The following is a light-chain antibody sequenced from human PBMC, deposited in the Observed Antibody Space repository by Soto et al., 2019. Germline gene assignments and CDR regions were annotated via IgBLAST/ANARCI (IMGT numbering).Light chain of an antibody. J-gene: IGKJ1*01. CDR3: LQYNNWWT. CDR2: GAS. CDR1: QSVSSN. V-gene: IGKV3-15*01. Sequence: EIVRTQSPATLSVSPGERATLSCRASQSVSSNLAWYQQKPGQAPRLLIYGASTRATGIPARFSGSGSGTEFTLTISSLQSEDFAVFYCLQYNNWWTFGQGTKV.